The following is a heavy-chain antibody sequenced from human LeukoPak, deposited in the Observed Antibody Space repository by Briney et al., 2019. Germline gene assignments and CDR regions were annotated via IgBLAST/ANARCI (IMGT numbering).Heavy chain of an antibody. Sequence: GGSLRLSCAASGFTFSTYYMHWVRQAPGKGLVWVSRIVNDGSTTTYAGSVKGRFTNSRDNAKNTLYLQMNSLRAEDTAVYYCARVDVCSGGSCYPDAFDIWGQGTMVTVSS. CDR3: ARVDVCSGGSCYPDAFDI. D-gene: IGHD2-15*01. J-gene: IGHJ3*02. V-gene: IGHV3-74*01. CDR2: IVNDGSTT. CDR1: GFTFSTYY.